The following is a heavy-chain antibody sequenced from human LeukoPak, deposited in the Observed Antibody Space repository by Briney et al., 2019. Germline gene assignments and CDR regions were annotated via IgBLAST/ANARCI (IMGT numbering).Heavy chain of an antibody. CDR1: GFTFSPYS. J-gene: IGHJ4*02. CDR2: ISGRTSTI. CDR3: ARDLDSSTWYRGFDY. V-gene: IGHV3-48*01. D-gene: IGHD6-13*01. Sequence: GGSLRLSCVVSGFTFSPYSMNWVRQAPGKGLEWVAYISGRTSTIYYADSVYGRFTISRDNAKNPLYLQMNSLRAEDTAVYYCARDLDSSTWYRGFDYWGQGTLVTVSS.